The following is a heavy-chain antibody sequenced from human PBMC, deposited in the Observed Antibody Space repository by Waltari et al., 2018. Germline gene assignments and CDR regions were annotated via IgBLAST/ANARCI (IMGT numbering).Heavy chain of an antibody. CDR1: GGTFSSYA. CDR2: IIPVFGTA. D-gene: IGHD1-7*01. CDR3: ARGGGLLELPYWYFDL. V-gene: IGHV1-69*05. J-gene: IGHJ2*01. Sequence: QVQLVQSGAEVKKPGSSVKVSCKASGGTFSSYAISWVRQAPGQGLEWMGGIIPVFGTANYAKKCQGRVTITTDESTSTAYMELSSLRSEDTAVYYCARGGGLLELPYWYFDLWGRGTLVTVSS.